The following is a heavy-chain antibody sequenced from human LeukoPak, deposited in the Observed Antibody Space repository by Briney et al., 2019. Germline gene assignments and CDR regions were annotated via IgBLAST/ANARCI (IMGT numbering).Heavy chain of an antibody. Sequence: ASVKVSCKASGGTFSSYAISWVRQAPGQGFEWMGRIIPILGIANYAQKFQGKVTITADKSTSTAYMELSSLRSEDTAVYYCARDPRDIAAAVRTSPDGNYAFDIWGQGTMVTVSS. D-gene: IGHD6-13*01. CDR2: IIPILGIA. CDR3: ARDPRDIAAAVRTSPDGNYAFDI. CDR1: GGTFSSYA. J-gene: IGHJ3*02. V-gene: IGHV1-69*04.